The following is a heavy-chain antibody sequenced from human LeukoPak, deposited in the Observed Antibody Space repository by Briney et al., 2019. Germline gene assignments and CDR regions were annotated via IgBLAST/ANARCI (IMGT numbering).Heavy chain of an antibody. CDR2: IIPILGIA. CDR1: GYTFTSYA. CDR3: ARGPPGIADPDI. D-gene: IGHD6-13*01. Sequence: GASVKVSCKASGYTFTSYAISWVRQAPGQGLEWMGRIIPILGIANYAQKFQGRVTITADKSTSTAYMELSSLRSEDTAVYYCARGPPGIADPDIWGQGTMVTVSS. V-gene: IGHV1-69*04. J-gene: IGHJ3*02.